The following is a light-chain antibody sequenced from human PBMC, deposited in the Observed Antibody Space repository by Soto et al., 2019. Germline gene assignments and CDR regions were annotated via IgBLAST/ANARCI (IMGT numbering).Light chain of an antibody. CDR1: QSVSSY. Sequence: EIVLTQSPATLSLSPGERATLSCRASQSVSSYLAWYQQKPGQAPRLLIYDASNMATGIPARFSGSGSGTDFTLTISSLEPEDFVVYYCQQRSNWLFTFGPGTKVDIK. V-gene: IGKV3-11*01. CDR2: DAS. CDR3: QQRSNWLFT. J-gene: IGKJ3*01.